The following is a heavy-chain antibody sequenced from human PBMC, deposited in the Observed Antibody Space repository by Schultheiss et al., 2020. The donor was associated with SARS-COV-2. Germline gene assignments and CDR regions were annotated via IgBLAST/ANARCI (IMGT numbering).Heavy chain of an antibody. Sequence: ASVKVSCKASGYTFTGYYMHWVRQAPGQGLEWMGWINPNSGGTNYAQKLQGRVTMTTDTSTSTAYMELRSLRSDDTAVYYCARAGWDPDEFWYFDLWGQGTMVTVSS. V-gene: IGHV1-2*02. CDR1: GYTFTGYY. J-gene: IGHJ3*01. CDR3: ARAGWDPDEFWYFDL. D-gene: IGHD6-13*01. CDR2: INPNSGGT.